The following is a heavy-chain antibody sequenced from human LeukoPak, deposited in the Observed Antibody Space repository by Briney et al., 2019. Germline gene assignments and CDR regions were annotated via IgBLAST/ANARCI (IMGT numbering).Heavy chain of an antibody. V-gene: IGHV3-23*01. J-gene: IGHJ4*02. CDR3: AKECVTIFGVVPAYFDY. CDR2: ISGSGGST. CDR1: GFTFSSYA. Sequence: GGCLRLSCAASGFTFSSYAMSSVRQAPGKGLEWVSAISGSGGSTYYADSVKGRVTISRDNSKNTLYLQMNCLRAEDTAVYYCAKECVTIFGVVPAYFDYWGQGTLVTVSS. D-gene: IGHD3-3*01.